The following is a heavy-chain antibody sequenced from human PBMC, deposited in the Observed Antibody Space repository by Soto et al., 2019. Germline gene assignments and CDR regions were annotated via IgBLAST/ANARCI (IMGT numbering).Heavy chain of an antibody. J-gene: IGHJ6*03. CDR2: INHSGST. V-gene: IGHV4-34*01. D-gene: IGHD3-16*01. CDR1: GGSFSGYY. Sequence: PSETLSLTCAVYGGSFSGYYWSWIRQPPGKGLEWIGEINHSGSTNYNPSFKSRVTISVDTSKNQFSLKLSSVTAADTAVYYCARHDRKYYYYYYMDVWGKGTTVTVSS. CDR3: ARHDRKYYYYYYMDV.